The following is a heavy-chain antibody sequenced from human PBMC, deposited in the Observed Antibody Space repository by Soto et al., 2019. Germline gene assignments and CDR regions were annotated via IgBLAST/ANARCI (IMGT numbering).Heavy chain of an antibody. J-gene: IGHJ4*02. CDR1: GGTFSSYA. V-gene: IGHV1-69*13. D-gene: IGHD3-22*01. Sequence: SVKVSCKASGGTFSSYAISWVRQAPEQGLEWMGGIIPIFGTANYAQKFQGRVTITADESTSTAYMELSSLRSEDTAVYYCAREHYYDSSGYYSAHEYYFDYWGQGTLVTVSS. CDR3: AREHYYDSSGYYSAHEYYFDY. CDR2: IIPIFGTA.